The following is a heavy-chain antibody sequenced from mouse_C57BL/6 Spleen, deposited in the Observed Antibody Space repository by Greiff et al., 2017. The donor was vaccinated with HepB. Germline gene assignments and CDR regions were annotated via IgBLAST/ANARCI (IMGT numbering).Heavy chain of an antibody. CDR1: GYTFTSYW. J-gene: IGHJ4*01. CDR3: AIPIYYVSSPRAMDY. D-gene: IGHD1-1*01. V-gene: IGHV1-55*01. Sequence: VQLQQPGAELVKPGASVKMSCKASGYTFTSYWITWVKQRPGQGLEWIGDIYPGSGSTNYNEKFKSKATLTVDTSSSTAYMQLSSLTSEDSAVYYCAIPIYYVSSPRAMDYWGQGTSVTVSS. CDR2: IYPGSGST.